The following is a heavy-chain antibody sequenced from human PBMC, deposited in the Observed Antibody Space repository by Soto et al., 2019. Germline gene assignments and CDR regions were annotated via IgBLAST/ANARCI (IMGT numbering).Heavy chain of an antibody. CDR3: ARNDFWSSNNWFDP. J-gene: IGHJ5*02. Sequence: ASVKVSCKTSGYTFTTSAIHWVRQAPGQSLEWMGLIRAGDGYTKYSQKFQGRVTFTRDTSASTAYIDLSSLRSEDTAVYFCARNDFWSSNNWFDPWGQGTLVTVSS. D-gene: IGHD3-3*01. V-gene: IGHV1-3*01. CDR2: IRAGDGYT. CDR1: GYTFTTSA.